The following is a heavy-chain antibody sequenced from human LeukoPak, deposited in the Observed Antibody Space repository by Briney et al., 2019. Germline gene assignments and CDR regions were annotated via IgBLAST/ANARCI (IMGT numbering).Heavy chain of an antibody. J-gene: IGHJ4*02. V-gene: IGHV4-59*01. Sequence: SETLSLNCSVSGGSISGYFWTWIRQSPGKGLEWIGFIHYTGSINYNPSLKSRVTMSVDTSKNQVSLKLTSVTAADSAVYYCARNFCTGGSCYINDDWGQGILVTVSS. CDR1: GGSISGYF. CDR3: ARNFCTGGSCYINDD. CDR2: IHYTGSI. D-gene: IGHD2-15*01.